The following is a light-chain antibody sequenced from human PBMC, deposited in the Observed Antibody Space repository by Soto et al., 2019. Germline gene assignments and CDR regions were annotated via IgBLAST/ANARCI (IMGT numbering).Light chain of an antibody. V-gene: IGKV3-15*01. CDR1: QSVSRK. J-gene: IGKJ2*01. CDR2: GTT. Sequence: EIVMTQSPATLSVSPGERVTLSCRASQSVSRKLAWYQQKPGQAPRLLIYGTTTRATGIPARFSGSGSGTEFTLIISSLQAEDVGIYYCQQYRHWPPYTFGQGTTLETK. CDR3: QQYRHWPPYT.